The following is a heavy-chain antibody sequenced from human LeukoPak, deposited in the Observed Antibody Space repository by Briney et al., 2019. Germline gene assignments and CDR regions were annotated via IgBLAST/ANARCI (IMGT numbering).Heavy chain of an antibody. Sequence: PGGSLTLSCVVSGFSVSSNFMTWVRQAPGKGLEWVSGINWNGGSRGYADSVKGRFTISRDNAKNSLYLQMNSLRAEDTALYYCARCRHSYDSSGFPHYWGQGTLVTVSS. CDR3: ARCRHSYDSSGFPHY. D-gene: IGHD3-22*01. CDR1: GFSVSSNF. CDR2: INWNGGSR. J-gene: IGHJ4*02. V-gene: IGHV3-20*04.